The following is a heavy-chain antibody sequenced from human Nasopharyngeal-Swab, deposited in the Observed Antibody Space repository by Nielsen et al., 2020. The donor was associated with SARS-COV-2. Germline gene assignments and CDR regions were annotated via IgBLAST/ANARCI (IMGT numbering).Heavy chain of an antibody. CDR2: IYYSGST. V-gene: IGHV4-39*02. CDR1: GGSISSSSYY. D-gene: IGHD1-26*01. J-gene: IGHJ6*02. Sequence: SETLSLTCTVSGGSISSSSYYWGWIRQPPGKGLEWIGSIYYSGSTYYNPSLKSRVTISVDTSKNQFSLKLSSVTAADTAVYYCARDKLGGGLGYYYGMDVWGQGTTVTVSS. CDR3: ARDKLGGGLGYYYGMDV.